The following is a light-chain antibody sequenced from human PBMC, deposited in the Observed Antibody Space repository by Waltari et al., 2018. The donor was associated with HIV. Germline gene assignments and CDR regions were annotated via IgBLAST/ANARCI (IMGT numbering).Light chain of an antibody. Sequence: SYVLTQPPSVSVAPGQTARITCGGANIGSKSVHWYQQMPGQAPVLVVYDGRDRPPGIPERISGSNSGNTATLTISRVEAGDEADYYCQVWISPNDQLNWVFGGGTKLTVL. CDR1: NIGSKS. V-gene: IGLV3-21*02. J-gene: IGLJ3*02. CDR2: DGR. CDR3: QVWISPNDQLNWV.